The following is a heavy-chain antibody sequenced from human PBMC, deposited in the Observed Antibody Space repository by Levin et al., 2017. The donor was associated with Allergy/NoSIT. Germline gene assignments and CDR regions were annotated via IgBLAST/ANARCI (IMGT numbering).Heavy chain of an antibody. J-gene: IGHJ4*02. CDR3: AREAVDVTAIVATIGPFDY. CDR1: GGTFSSYA. D-gene: IGHD5-12*01. Sequence: KISCKASGGTFSSYAISWVRQAPGQGLEWMGRIIPILGIANYAQKFQGRVTITADKSTSTAYMELSSLRSEDTAVYYCAREAVDVTAIVATIGPFDYWGQGTLVTVSS. V-gene: IGHV1-69*04. CDR2: IIPILGIA.